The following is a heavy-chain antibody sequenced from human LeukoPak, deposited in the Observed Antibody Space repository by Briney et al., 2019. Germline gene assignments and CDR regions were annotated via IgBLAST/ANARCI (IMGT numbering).Heavy chain of an antibody. Sequence: SVTVSCKSSGGTFTIYTISWVRQAPGQGLEWVGGIIPIFGTANYAQKFQGRVTTPTDESTRTAYLELSSLRSEDTAVYYCARGGYYDSSGDYYWFDPWGQRTLVSVSS. V-gene: IGHV1-69*05. CDR3: ARGGYYDSSGDYYWFDP. CDR2: IIPIFGTA. D-gene: IGHD3-22*01. J-gene: IGHJ5*02. CDR1: GGTFTIYT.